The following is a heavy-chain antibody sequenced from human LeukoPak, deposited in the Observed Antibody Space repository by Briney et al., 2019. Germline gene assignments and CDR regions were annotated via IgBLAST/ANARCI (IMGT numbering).Heavy chain of an antibody. D-gene: IGHD3-10*01. CDR3: ARDGVTMVRGAFDY. CDR1: GFTFSSYA. V-gene: IGHV3-30-3*01. Sequence: PGRSLRLSCAASGFTFSSYAMHRVRQAPGNGLEWVAVISYDGSNKYYADSVKGRFTISRDNAKNSLYLQMNSLRAEDTAVYYCARDGVTMVRGAFDYWGQGTLVTVSS. CDR2: ISYDGSNK. J-gene: IGHJ4*02.